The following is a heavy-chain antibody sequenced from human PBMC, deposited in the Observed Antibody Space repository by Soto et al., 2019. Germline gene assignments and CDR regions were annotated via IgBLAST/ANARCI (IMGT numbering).Heavy chain of an antibody. CDR2: VYPSDSDI. J-gene: IGHJ4*02. CDR3: TKWYTSAFDS. V-gene: IGHV5-51*01. D-gene: IGHD1-1*01. Sequence: PGEAVKISCEGSGGRVSSSWIGWVRQKPGKGLEWLGNVYPSDSDIRYSPSFEGQVAISADNSINTAYLQLQTLKASDTAIYYCTKWYTSAFDSWGQGTRVTLSS. CDR1: GGRVSSSW.